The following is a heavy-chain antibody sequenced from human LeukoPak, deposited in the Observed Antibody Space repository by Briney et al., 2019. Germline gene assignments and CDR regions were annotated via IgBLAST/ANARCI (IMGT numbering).Heavy chain of an antibody. Sequence: KASETLSLTCTVSGGSISSSSYYWGWIRQPPGKGLEWIGSIYYSGSTYYNPSLKSRVTISVDTSKNQFSLKLSSVTAADTAVYYCARDFTGIAAAGTHLGRGWFDPWGQGTLVTVSS. D-gene: IGHD6-13*01. CDR2: IYYSGST. CDR1: GGSISSSSYY. V-gene: IGHV4-39*07. J-gene: IGHJ5*02. CDR3: ARDFTGIAAAGTHLGRGWFDP.